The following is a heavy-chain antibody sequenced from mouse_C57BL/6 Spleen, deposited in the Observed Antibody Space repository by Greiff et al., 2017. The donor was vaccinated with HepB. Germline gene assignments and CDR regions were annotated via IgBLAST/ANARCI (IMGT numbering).Heavy chain of an antibody. CDR3: ARGLPYYCDY. Sequence: VQLQQSGPELVKPGASVKIPCKASGYTFTDYNMDWVKQSHGKSLEWIGDINPNNGGTIYNQKFKGKATLTVDKSSSTAYMELRSLTSEDTAVYYCARGLPYYCDYCGQGTTLTVSS. J-gene: IGHJ2*01. V-gene: IGHV1-18*01. CDR1: GYTFTDYN. CDR2: INPNNGGT. D-gene: IGHD2-4*01.